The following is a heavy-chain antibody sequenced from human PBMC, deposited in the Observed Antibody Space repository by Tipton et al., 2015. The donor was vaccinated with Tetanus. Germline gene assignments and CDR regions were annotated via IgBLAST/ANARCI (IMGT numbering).Heavy chain of an antibody. CDR3: ARRSYCSSSRCFDAFDL. CDR2: IFHSGST. Sequence: LRLSCAVSGGSITSDNHYWSWIRQPPGKGLEWIGYIFHSGSTNYSPSLKSRVAISMDTSKNQISLKLSSVTAADTAVYYCARRSYCSSSRCFDAFDLWGQGTMVTVSS. D-gene: IGHD2-2*01. J-gene: IGHJ3*01. V-gene: IGHV4-61*01. CDR1: GGSITSDNHY.